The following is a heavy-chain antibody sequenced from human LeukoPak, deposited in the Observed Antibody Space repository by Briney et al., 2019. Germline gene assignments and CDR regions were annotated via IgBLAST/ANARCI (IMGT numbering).Heavy chain of an antibody. V-gene: IGHV4-39*07. J-gene: IGHJ3*02. CDR3: ANDYDSSGYYYPDAFDI. Sequence: PSETLSLTCSVSGSSISTSSYFWGWIRQPPGKGLEWIGTMYYSGSTYYNPSLKSRVTISVDTSKNQFSLKLSSVTAADTAVYYCANDYDSSGYYYPDAFDIWGQGTMVTVSS. D-gene: IGHD3-22*01. CDR2: MYYSGST. CDR1: GSSISTSSYF.